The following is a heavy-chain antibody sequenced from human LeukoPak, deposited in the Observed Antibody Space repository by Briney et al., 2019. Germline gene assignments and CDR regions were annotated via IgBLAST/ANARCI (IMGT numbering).Heavy chain of an antibody. CDR2: ISYDGSNK. V-gene: IGHV3-30*03. Sequence: PGRSLRLSCAASGFTFSSYGMHWVRQAPGKGLEWVAVISYDGSNKYYADSVKGRFTISRDNSKNTLYLQMNSLRAEDTAVYYCASNIVDTRVYWGQGTLVTVSS. D-gene: IGHD5-18*01. J-gene: IGHJ4*02. CDR1: GFTFSSYG. CDR3: ASNIVDTRVY.